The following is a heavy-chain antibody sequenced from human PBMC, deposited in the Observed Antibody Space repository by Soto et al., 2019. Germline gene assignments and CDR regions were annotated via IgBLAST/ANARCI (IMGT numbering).Heavy chain of an antibody. V-gene: IGHV1-18*01. CDR2: ISAYNGNT. J-gene: IGHJ5*02. Sequence: ASVKVSCKASGYTFTSYGISWVRQAPGQGLEWMGWISAYNGNTNYAQKLQGRVTMTTDTSTSTPHMELRSPRSDDTAVYYCARDSLFDLWGQRTLVTVSS. CDR1: GYTFTSYG. CDR3: ARDSLFDL.